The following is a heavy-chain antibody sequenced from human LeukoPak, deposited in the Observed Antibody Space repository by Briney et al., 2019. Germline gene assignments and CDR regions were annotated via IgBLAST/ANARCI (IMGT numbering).Heavy chain of an antibody. CDR3: ARYRGGYNVGAFDI. J-gene: IGHJ3*02. CDR2: IYSGGST. Sequence: PGGSLRLSCAASGFTVSSNYMSWVRQAPGKGLEWVSVIYSGGSTYYADSVKGRFTISRDNSKNTLYLQMNSLRAEDTAVYYCARYRGGYNVGAFDIWGQGTMVTVSS. CDR1: GFTVSSNY. D-gene: IGHD5-24*01. V-gene: IGHV3-66*01.